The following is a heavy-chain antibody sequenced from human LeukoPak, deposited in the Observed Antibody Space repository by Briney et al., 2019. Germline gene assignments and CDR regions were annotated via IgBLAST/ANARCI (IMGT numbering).Heavy chain of an antibody. V-gene: IGHV4-59*01. CDR3: ARAYDILTGYPWYFDY. Sequence: SSETLSLTCTVSGGSISGDYWSWIRQSPGKGLEWIAYIHYSGSTSYNPSLKSRVTISVDTSKNQFSLKLSSVTAADTAVYYCARAYDILTGYPWYFDYWGQGTLVTVSS. CDR2: IHYSGST. D-gene: IGHD3-9*01. J-gene: IGHJ4*02. CDR1: GGSISGDY.